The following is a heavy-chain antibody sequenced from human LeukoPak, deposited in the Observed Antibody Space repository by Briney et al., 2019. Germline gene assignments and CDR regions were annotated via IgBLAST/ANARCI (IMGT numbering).Heavy chain of an antibody. CDR1: GGSFSGYY. J-gene: IGHJ3*02. D-gene: IGHD2-21*01. CDR3: ARDPPSILWWSNDAFDI. V-gene: IGHV4-34*01. Sequence: PSETLSPTCAVYGGSFSGYYWSWIRQPPGKGLEWIGEINHSGSTNYNPSLKSRVTISVDTSKNQFSLKLSSVTAADTAVYYCARDPPSILWWSNDAFDIWGQGTMVTVSS. CDR2: INHSGST.